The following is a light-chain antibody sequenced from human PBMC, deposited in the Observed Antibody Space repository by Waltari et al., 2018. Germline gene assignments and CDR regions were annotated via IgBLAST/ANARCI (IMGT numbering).Light chain of an antibody. J-gene: IGKJ1*01. Sequence: EIMLTQSPGPLSLSPGERATLSCRVSQSISKYLAWYQQKPGQAPRRLIYDASIRATVIPDMFSGSGYGTVFSLTISRLEPEVYAVYYCQKYGSLPATFGRGTKVEIK. CDR1: QSISKY. V-gene: IGKV3-20*01. CDR3: QKYGSLPAT. CDR2: DAS.